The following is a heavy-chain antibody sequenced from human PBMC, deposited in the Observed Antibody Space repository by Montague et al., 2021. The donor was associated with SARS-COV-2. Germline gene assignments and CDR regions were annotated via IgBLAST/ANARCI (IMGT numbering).Heavy chain of an antibody. V-gene: IGHV3-33*01. Sequence: SLRLSCAASGFTFSSYGMHWVRQAPGKGLEWVAVIWYDGSNKYYADSVKGRFTISRDNSKNTLYLQMNSLRAEDTAVYYCAREGGHGGNEPTGEFDPWGQGTLVTVSS. CDR1: GFTFSSYG. CDR3: AREGGHGGNEPTGEFDP. CDR2: IWYDGSNK. D-gene: IGHD4-23*01. J-gene: IGHJ5*02.